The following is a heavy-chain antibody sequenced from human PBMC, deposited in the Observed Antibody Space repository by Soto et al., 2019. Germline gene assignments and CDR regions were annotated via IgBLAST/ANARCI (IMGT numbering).Heavy chain of an antibody. CDR3: ARGGYSGSWYLSNWFDP. J-gene: IGHJ5*02. D-gene: IGHD6-13*01. CDR1: GGSFSGYY. V-gene: IGHV4-34*01. Sequence: QVQLQQWGAGLLKPSETLSLTCAVYGGSFSGYYWSWIRQPPGKGLEWIGEINHSGSTNYNPSLKSRVTISVDTSKNQFSLKLSSVTAADTAVYYGARGGYSGSWYLSNWFDPWGQGTLVTVSS. CDR2: INHSGST.